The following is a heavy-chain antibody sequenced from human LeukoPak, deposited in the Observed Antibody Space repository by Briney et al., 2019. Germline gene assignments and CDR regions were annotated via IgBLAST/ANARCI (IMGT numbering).Heavy chain of an antibody. CDR3: ARGYCTNGVCFDS. V-gene: IGHV3-53*01. Sequence: PGGSLRLSCAASGFTISSNYMTWVRQAPGGGLQWVSLIYSAGSPYYSDSVTGRFTISRDNSKNKLFLQMNSLRAEDTAVYYCARGYCTNGVCFDSWGQGTLVTVSS. J-gene: IGHJ4*02. D-gene: IGHD2-8*01. CDR2: IYSAGSP. CDR1: GFTISSNY.